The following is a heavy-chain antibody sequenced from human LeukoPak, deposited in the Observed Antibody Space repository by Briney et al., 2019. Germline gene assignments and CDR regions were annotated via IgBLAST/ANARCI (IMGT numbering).Heavy chain of an antibody. J-gene: IGHJ6*02. CDR2: ISGSGGST. Sequence: GGSLRLSCAASGFTFSSYAMSWVRQAPGKGLEWVSAISGSGGSTYYADSVKGRFTISRDNPKNTLYLQMNSLRAEDTAVYYCAKVGSGSPTMDVWGQGTTVTVSS. D-gene: IGHD3-10*01. CDR1: GFTFSSYA. V-gene: IGHV3-23*01. CDR3: AKVGSGSPTMDV.